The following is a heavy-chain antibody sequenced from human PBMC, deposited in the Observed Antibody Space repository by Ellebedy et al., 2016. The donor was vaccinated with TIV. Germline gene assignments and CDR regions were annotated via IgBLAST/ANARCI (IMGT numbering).Heavy chain of an antibody. CDR2: ISSSSSNI. J-gene: IGHJ4*02. V-gene: IGHV3-21*01. D-gene: IGHD3-16*01. CDR3: ASPYRGRFDY. CDR1: GFTFKSFI. Sequence: GESLKISXTAAGFTFKSFIINWVRQAPGKGLEWVSSISSSSSNIYYADSVKGRFTISRDNAKNSVYLQMNSLRAEDTAVYYCASPYRGRFDYWGPGTLVTVSS.